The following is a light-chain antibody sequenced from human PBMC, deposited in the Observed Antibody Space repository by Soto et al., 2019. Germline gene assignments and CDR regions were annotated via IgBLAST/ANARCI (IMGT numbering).Light chain of an antibody. CDR1: QSVSSY. J-gene: IGKJ1*01. CDR2: DAS. V-gene: IGKV3-11*01. CDR3: QQRSNWPPGRWT. Sequence: EIVLTQSPATLSLSPGERATLSCRASQSVSSYLAWYQQKPGQAPRLLIYDASNRATGIPARFSGSGSGTDFTRTISSLEPEDVAVYYCQQRSNWPPGRWTFGQGTKVEIK.